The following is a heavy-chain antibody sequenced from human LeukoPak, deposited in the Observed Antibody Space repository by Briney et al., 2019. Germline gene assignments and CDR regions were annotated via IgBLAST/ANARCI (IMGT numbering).Heavy chain of an antibody. CDR1: GFTLSSYA. D-gene: IGHD3-3*01. J-gene: IGHJ4*02. V-gene: IGHV3-23*01. Sequence: GGSLRLSCAASGFTLSSYAMSWVRQAPGKGLEWVSAISGSGGSTYYADSVKGRFTISRDNSKNTLYLQMNSLRAEDTAVYYCAKFRIFGVAAPFDYWGQGTLVTVSS. CDR3: AKFRIFGVAAPFDY. CDR2: ISGSGGST.